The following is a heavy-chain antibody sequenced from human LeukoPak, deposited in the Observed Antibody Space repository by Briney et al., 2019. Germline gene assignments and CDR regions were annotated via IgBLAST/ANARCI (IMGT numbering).Heavy chain of an antibody. Sequence: PSQTLSLTCTVSGGSISSGSYYWSWIRQPAGKGLEWIGRIYTSGSTNYNPSLKSRVTISVDTSKNQFSLKLSSVTAADTAVYYCARDWGVVGVADYWGQGTLVTVSS. CDR2: IYTSGST. CDR3: ARDWGVVGVADY. V-gene: IGHV4-61*02. D-gene: IGHD1-26*01. CDR1: GGSISSGSYY. J-gene: IGHJ4*02.